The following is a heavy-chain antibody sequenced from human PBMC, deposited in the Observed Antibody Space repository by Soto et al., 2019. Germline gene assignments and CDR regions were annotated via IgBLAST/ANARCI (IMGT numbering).Heavy chain of an antibody. J-gene: IGHJ4*02. V-gene: IGHV3-74*01. D-gene: IGHD1-1*01. CDR1: GFTLRGYW. CDR3: AKDGRLGQFDY. CDR2: INSDGSST. Sequence: EVQLVESGGGLVQPGGSLRLSCAASGFTLRGYWMHWVRQAPGKGLVWVSRINSDGSSTSYADSVKGRFTISRDNAKNTLYLQMNSLRAEDTAVYYCAKDGRLGQFDYWGQGTVVTASS.